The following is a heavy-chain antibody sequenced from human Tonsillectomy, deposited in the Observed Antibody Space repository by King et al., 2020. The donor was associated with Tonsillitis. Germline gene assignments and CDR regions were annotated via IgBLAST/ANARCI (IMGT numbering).Heavy chain of an antibody. CDR1: GFTFDDYA. J-gene: IGHJ4*02. Sequence: VQLVESGGGLVQPGRSLRLSCAASGFTFDDYAMHWVRQAPGKGLEWVSGISWNSGSIGYADSVKGRFTISRDNAKNSLYLQMNSLRAEDTALYYCAKGLEYSTPNYFDYWGQGTLDTVSS. D-gene: IGHD3-3*01. CDR2: ISWNSGSI. V-gene: IGHV3-9*01. CDR3: AKGLEYSTPNYFDY.